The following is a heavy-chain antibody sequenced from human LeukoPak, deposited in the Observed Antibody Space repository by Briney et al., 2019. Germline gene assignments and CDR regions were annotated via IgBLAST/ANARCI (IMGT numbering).Heavy chain of an antibody. CDR3: AKDFRIGYSAHFDY. V-gene: IGHV3-30*18. Sequence: GGSLRLSCAASGFTFSSYGMHWVRQAPGKGLEWVAVISYDGSNKYYADSVKGRSSISRDNSKNTLYLQMDSLRGEDTAVYYCAKDFRIGYSAHFDYWGQGALVTVSS. CDR2: ISYDGSNK. CDR1: GFTFSSYG. D-gene: IGHD2-21*01. J-gene: IGHJ4*02.